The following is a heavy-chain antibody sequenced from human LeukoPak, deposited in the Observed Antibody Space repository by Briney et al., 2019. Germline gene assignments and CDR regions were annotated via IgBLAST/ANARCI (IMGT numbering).Heavy chain of an antibody. CDR2: IIPILGIA. CDR1: GGTFSSYA. D-gene: IGHD3-22*01. J-gene: IGHJ4*02. V-gene: IGHV1-69*04. CDR3: ASVEGYYDSSGYS. Sequence: ASVNVSRKASGGTFSSYAISWVRQAPGQGLAGMGRIIPILGIANYPQKFQGRVTLTADKYTSTAYMELSSLRSEDTAVYYCASVEGYYDSSGYSWGQGTLVTVSS.